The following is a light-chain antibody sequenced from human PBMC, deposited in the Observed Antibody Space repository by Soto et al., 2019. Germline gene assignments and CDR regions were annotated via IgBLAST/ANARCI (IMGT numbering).Light chain of an antibody. V-gene: IGKV3-15*01. CDR2: GAS. CDR3: QQYNNWPLT. CDR1: QSVSSN. J-gene: IGKJ4*01. Sequence: EIVMTQSPATLSVSLGERATLSYRASQSVSSNLAWYQQKPGQAPRLLIYGASTRATGIPARFSGSGSGTEFTLTISSLQSEDFAVYYCQQYNNWPLTFGGGTKVEIK.